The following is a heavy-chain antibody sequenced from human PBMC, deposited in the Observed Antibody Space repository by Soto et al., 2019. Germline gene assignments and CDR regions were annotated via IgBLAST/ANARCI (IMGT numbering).Heavy chain of an antibody. CDR2: ISWNSGSI. J-gene: IGHJ4*02. CDR1: GFTFDDYA. D-gene: IGHD3-16*01. V-gene: IGHV3-9*01. Sequence: GGSLRLSCAASGFTFDDYAMHWVRQAPGKGLEWVSGISWNSGSIGYADSVKGRFTISRDNAKNSLYLQMNSLRAEDTDLYYCAQDKRYDYIWGGGFDYWGQGTLVTVSS. CDR3: AQDKRYDYIWGGGFDY.